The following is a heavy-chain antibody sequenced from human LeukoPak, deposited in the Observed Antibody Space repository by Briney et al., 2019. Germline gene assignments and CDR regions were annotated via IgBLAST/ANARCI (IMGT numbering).Heavy chain of an antibody. CDR2: IYPGDSDT. CDR3: ARPYDSSGYYASGIDY. CDR1: GYSFTSYW. J-gene: IGHJ4*02. V-gene: IGHV5-51*01. D-gene: IGHD3-22*01. Sequence: GESLKISFKGSGYSFTSYWLGWVRQMPGKGLEWMGIIYPGDSDTRYSPSFQGQVTISADKSISTAYLQWSSLKASDTAMYYCARPYDSSGYYASGIDYWGQGTLVTVSS.